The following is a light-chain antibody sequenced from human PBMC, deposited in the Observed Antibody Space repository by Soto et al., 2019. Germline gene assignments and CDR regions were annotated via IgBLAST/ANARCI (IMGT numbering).Light chain of an antibody. V-gene: IGLV2-14*03. CDR3: SSYTSSSTWV. CDR2: DVR. Sequence: QSALTQPASVSGSPGQSITISCTGTTSDVGAYNYVSWYQHHPGKAPKVMIYDVRNRPSGVSNRFSGSKSGNTASLTISGLQAEDEADYYCSSYTSSSTWVFGGGTKLTVL. J-gene: IGLJ3*02. CDR1: TSDVGAYNY.